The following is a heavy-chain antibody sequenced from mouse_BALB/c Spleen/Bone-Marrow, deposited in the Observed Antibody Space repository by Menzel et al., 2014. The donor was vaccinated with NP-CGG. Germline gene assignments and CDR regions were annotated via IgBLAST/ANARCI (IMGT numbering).Heavy chain of an antibody. CDR2: INPNNGGT. CDR1: GYTFTDYT. D-gene: IGHD1-1*02. Sequence: VQLQQSGPELVMPGASVKISCKTPGYTFTDYTIYWVKQSHGKSLEWIGRINPNNGGTNYNRKFKDKATLTLDKSSSTAYMELRSLTSVDSAVYYCARGLWYYWGQGTTLTVSS. CDR3: ARGLWYY. V-gene: IGHV1-18*01. J-gene: IGHJ2*01.